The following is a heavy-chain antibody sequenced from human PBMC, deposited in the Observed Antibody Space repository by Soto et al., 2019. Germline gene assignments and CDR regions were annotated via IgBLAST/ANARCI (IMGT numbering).Heavy chain of an antibody. CDR1: GYTFTSYY. CDR2: INPSGGST. J-gene: IGHJ4*02. CDR3: ARADYDILTGYYSSHYFDY. Sequence: ASVNVSCKASGYTFTSYYMHWVRQAPGQGLEWMGIINPSGGSTSYAQKFQGRVTMTRDTSTSTVYMELSSLRSEDTAVYYCARADYDILTGYYSSHYFDYWGQGTLVTVSS. D-gene: IGHD3-9*01. V-gene: IGHV1-46*01.